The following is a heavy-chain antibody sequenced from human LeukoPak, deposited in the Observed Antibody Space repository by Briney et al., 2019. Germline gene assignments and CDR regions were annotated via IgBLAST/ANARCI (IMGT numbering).Heavy chain of an antibody. CDR1: GFTVSSNY. CDR3: ARGPDSYFYMDI. Sequence: GGSLRLSCAASGFTVSSNYMSWVRQAPGKGLEWVSATSSTGGTTYYADSVKGRFTTSRDNARNSLYLQMNSLTAEDTAVYYCARGPDSYFYMDIWGKGTTVTVSS. CDR2: SSTGGTT. J-gene: IGHJ6*03. V-gene: IGHV3-53*01.